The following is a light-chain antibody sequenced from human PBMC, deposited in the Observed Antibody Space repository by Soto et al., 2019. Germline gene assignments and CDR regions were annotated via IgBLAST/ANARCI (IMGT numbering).Light chain of an antibody. CDR3: KHYNTWPG. CDR2: GAS. CDR1: QNIRTN. J-gene: IGKJ2*01. Sequence: EIVMTQSPATLSVSPGERATLSCRASQNIRTNLAWYQQNPGQAPRLLMYGASTRATGIPVRFSGSGSGTEFTLTINSLQSEDFAVYYCKHYNTWPGFGQGTKLEIK. V-gene: IGKV3-15*01.